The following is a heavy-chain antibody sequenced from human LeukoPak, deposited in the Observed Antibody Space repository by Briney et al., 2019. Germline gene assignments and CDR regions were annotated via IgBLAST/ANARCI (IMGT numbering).Heavy chain of an antibody. CDR1: GFTFSSYN. CDR2: ISSSSSYI. J-gene: IGHJ4*02. V-gene: IGHV3-21*01. CDR3: AIAGYYYDSSGYSTFDY. Sequence: GGSLRLSCAASGFTFSSYNMNWVRQAPGKGLEWVSSISSSSSYIYYADSVKGRFTISRDNAKNSLYLQMNRLRAEDTAVYYCAIAGYYYDSSGYSTFDYWGQGTLVTVSS. D-gene: IGHD3-22*01.